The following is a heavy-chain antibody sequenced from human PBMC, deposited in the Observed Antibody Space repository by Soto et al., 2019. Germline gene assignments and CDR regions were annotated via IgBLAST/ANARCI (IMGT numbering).Heavy chain of an antibody. D-gene: IGHD2-2*01. CDR1: GGSFSGYY. CDR2: INPSGST. J-gene: IGHJ4*02. CDR3: ADTVVVPDAMYCFDY. Sequence: QVQLQQWGAGLLKPAATLSLTCAVYGGSFSGYYWSWIRQPPGQGLEWIGEINPSGSTNYNPSLKSRVNISVDTSKNQFSLKRSSVTAADTAVYYCADTVVVPDAMYCFDYWGQGTLVTVSS. V-gene: IGHV4-34*01.